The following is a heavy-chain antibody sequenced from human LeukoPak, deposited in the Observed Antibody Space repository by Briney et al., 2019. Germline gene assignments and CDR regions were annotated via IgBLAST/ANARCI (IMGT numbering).Heavy chain of an antibody. CDR1: GGSISSYY. Sequence: SETLSLTCTVSGGSISSYYGSWIRQPPGKGLEWIGYIYYSGSTNYNPSLKSRVTISVDTSKNQFSLKLSSVTAADTAVYYCARGGTFNAFDIWGQGTMVTVSS. CDR3: ARGGTFNAFDI. V-gene: IGHV4-59*01. CDR2: IYYSGST. J-gene: IGHJ3*02. D-gene: IGHD1-1*01.